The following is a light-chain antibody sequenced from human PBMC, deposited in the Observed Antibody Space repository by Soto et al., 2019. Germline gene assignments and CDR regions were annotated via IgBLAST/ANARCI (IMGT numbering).Light chain of an antibody. J-gene: IGKJ1*01. CDR2: RAS. Sequence: IVMMQSPATLSVSPGERATLSCRASQNIYSNIAWYQQRPGQAPRLLIYRASTRAPGVPARFSGSGSGTEFTLTISSLQSEDFAVYSCLQYHNLWAFGRGTKVDIK. CDR1: QNIYSN. V-gene: IGKV3-15*01. CDR3: LQYHNLWA.